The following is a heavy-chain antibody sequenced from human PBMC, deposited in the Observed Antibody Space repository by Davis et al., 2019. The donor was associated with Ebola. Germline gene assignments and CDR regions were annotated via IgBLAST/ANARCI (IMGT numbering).Heavy chain of an antibody. V-gene: IGHV3-74*01. CDR3: ARQQGDSYYDILTGYYPNYGMDV. J-gene: IGHJ6*02. CDR1: GFTFSSYS. CDR2: INSDGSST. D-gene: IGHD3-9*01. Sequence: HTGGSLRLSCAASGFTFSSYSMNWVRQAPGKGLVWVSRINSDGSSTSYADSVKGRFTISRDNAKNTLYLQMNSLRAEDTAVYYCARQQGDSYYDILTGYYPNYGMDVWGQGTTVTVSS.